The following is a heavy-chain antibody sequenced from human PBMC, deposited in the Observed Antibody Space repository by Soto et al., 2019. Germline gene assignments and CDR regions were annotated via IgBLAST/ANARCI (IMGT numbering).Heavy chain of an antibody. CDR3: ARSPVGDAFNV. J-gene: IGHJ3*01. CDR2: ISSGSDYI. V-gene: IGHV3-21*01. CDR1: GFTFSSYS. Sequence: EVQLVESGGGLVKPGGSLRLSCAASGFTFSSYSMNWVRQAPGKGLEWVSSISSGSDYIFYADSVKGRFTISRDNAKSSLFLQMNSLPADDPAVYYCARSPVGDAFNVWGQGTVVTVSS.